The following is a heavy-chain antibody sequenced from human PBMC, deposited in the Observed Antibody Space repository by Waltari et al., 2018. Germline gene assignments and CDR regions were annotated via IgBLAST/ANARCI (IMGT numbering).Heavy chain of an antibody. CDR1: GYTFTSYY. Sequence: QVQLVQSGAEVKKPGASVKVSCKASGYTFTSYYMHWVRQAPGQGLEWMGIINPSGGSTSYAKKFQGRVTMTRDTSTSTVYMELSSRRSEDTAVYYCARLLLPDHDFDYWGQGTLVTVSS. V-gene: IGHV1-46*01. CDR3: ARLLLPDHDFDY. J-gene: IGHJ4*02. CDR2: INPSGGST. D-gene: IGHD2-15*01.